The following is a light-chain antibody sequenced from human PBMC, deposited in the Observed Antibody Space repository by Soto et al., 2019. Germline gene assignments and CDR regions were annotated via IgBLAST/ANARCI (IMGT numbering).Light chain of an antibody. J-gene: IGKJ1*01. Sequence: DIQLTQSPSFLSASVGDRVTITCRASQGISSYLAWYQQEPGKAPKLLIYAASTLQSGVPSRFSGSGSGTEFTLTISSLQPEAFATYYCQQLNSYPRTFGQGTKVEIK. V-gene: IGKV1-9*01. CDR2: AAS. CDR3: QQLNSYPRT. CDR1: QGISSY.